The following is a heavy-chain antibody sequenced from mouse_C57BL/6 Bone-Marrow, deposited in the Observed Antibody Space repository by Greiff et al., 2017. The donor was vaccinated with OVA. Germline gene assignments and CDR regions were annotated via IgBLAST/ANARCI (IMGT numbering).Heavy chain of an antibody. D-gene: IGHD2-4*01. CDR1: GYTFTSYG. J-gene: IGHJ2*01. V-gene: IGHV1-81*01. Sequence: VQGVESGAELARPGASVKLSCKASGYTFTSYGISWVKQRTGQGLEWIGEIYPRSGNTYYNEKFKGKATLTADKSSSTAYMELRSLTSEDSAVYFCARLDYEWGYWGQGTTLTVSS. CDR3: ARLDYEWGY. CDR2: IYPRSGNT.